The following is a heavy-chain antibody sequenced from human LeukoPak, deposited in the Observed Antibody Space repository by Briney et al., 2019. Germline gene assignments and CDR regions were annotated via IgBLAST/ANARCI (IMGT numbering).Heavy chain of an antibody. CDR3: AREGVGFSYGYAYH. D-gene: IGHD5-18*01. J-gene: IGHJ5*02. CDR1: GFNFNDYY. CDR2: ISSGTISVTTV. Sequence: GGSLRLSCAASGFNFNDYYMSWIRQAPGKGLEWVSYISSGTISVTTVYYADSVKGRFTISRDNAKNSLYLQMNSLRPEDTAVYFCAREGVGFSYGYAYHWGQGTLVTVSS. V-gene: IGHV3-11*01.